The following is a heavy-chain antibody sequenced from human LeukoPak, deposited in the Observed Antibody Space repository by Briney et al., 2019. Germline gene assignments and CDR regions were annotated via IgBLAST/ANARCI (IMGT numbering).Heavy chain of an antibody. CDR1: GGTFSSYA. CDR2: ISAYNGNT. J-gene: IGHJ4*02. V-gene: IGHV1-18*01. CDR3: ARTRWLSPDDY. Sequence: ASVKVSCKASGGTFSSYAISWVRQAPGQGLEWMGWISAYNGNTNYAQKLQGRVTMTTDTSTSTAYMELRSLRSDDTAVYYCARTRWLSPDDYWGQGTLVTVSS. D-gene: IGHD6-19*01.